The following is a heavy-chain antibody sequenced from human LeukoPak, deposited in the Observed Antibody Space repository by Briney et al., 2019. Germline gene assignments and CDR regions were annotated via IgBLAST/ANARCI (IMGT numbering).Heavy chain of an antibody. Sequence: PGESLRLSCAAPGFTFSTYSMNWLRLAPGKGLEWVSSISPDSNYKYYVDSVKGRFTISRDNAKSSLYLQMNSLRAEDTAVYYCVRGGYRGFDYEYWGQGTLVTVSS. CDR1: GFTFSTYS. J-gene: IGHJ4*02. V-gene: IGHV3-21*01. CDR3: VRGGYRGFDYEY. D-gene: IGHD5-12*01. CDR2: ISPDSNYK.